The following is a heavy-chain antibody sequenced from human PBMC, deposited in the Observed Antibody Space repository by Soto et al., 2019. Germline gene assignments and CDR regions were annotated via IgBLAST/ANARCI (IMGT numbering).Heavy chain of an antibody. D-gene: IGHD2-15*01. V-gene: IGHV3-30-3*01. CDR2: ISYDGSNK. J-gene: IGHJ4*02. CDR3: AREGIVVVVAAFDY. Sequence: LRGYCADSGFTCSSYAMHWVRQAPGKGLEWVAVISYDGSNKYYADSVKGRFTISRDNSKNTLYLQMNSLRAEDTAVYYCAREGIVVVVAAFDYWRQGSLVPVS. CDR1: GFTCSSYA.